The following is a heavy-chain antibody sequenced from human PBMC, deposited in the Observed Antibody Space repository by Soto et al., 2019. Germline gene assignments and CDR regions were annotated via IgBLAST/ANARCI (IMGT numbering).Heavy chain of an antibody. J-gene: IGHJ4*02. V-gene: IGHV2-5*02. CDR3: ARRRRAAGGYYFGY. CDR2: IYWDDDK. Sequence: QITLKASGPTLVKPTQTLTLTCSFSGFSLSTSGVGVGWIRQPPGKALEWLALIYWDDDKRYSPSLERRLTSTRDTPKNKVVPTMTNMNPVYTATYYCARRRRAAGGYYFGYWGQGALITVSS. D-gene: IGHD6-13*01. CDR1: GFSLSTSGVG.